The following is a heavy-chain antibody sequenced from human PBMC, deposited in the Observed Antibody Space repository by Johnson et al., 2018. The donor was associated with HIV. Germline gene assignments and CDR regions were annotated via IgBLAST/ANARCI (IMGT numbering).Heavy chain of an antibody. CDR2: MWYDGSNK. J-gene: IGHJ3*02. Sequence: QVQLVESGGGVVQPGRSLRLSCAASGFTFSTYGMHWVRQAPGKGLEWVAVMWYDGSNKYYADSVKGRFTISRDNSKNTLYLQMNSLRAEDTAVYYCARGWEGYSSSTLYAFDIWGQGTMVTVSS. CDR3: ARGWEGYSSSTLYAFDI. V-gene: IGHV3-33*01. D-gene: IGHD6-6*01. CDR1: GFTFSTYG.